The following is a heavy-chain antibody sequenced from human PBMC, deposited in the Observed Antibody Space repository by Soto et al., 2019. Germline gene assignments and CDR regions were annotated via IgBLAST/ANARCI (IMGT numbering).Heavy chain of an antibody. V-gene: IGHV3-72*01. CDR3: TRVSGGGSYYFDY. Sequence: PGGSLRLSCAASGFTFSDHYMDWVRQAPGKGLQWVGRTRNKANSYTTEYAASVKGRFTISRDDSKNSLFLQMNSLKTEDTAVYYCTRVSGGGSYYFDYWGQGTPVTVSS. J-gene: IGHJ4*02. D-gene: IGHD1-26*01. CDR2: TRNKANSYTT. CDR1: GFTFSDHY.